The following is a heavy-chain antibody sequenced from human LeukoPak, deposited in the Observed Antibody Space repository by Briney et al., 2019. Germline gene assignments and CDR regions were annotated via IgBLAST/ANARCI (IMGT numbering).Heavy chain of an antibody. CDR1: GFTFSDYY. CDR3: ARDHYDFWSGYLSVGNWFDP. Sequence: GGSLRLSCAASGFTFSDYYMSWIRQAPGKGLEWVSYISSSGSTIYYADSVKGRFTISRGNAKNSLYLQMNSLRAEDTAVYYCARDHYDFWSGYLSVGNWFDPWGQGTLVTVSS. D-gene: IGHD3-3*01. J-gene: IGHJ5*02. V-gene: IGHV3-11*04. CDR2: ISSSGSTI.